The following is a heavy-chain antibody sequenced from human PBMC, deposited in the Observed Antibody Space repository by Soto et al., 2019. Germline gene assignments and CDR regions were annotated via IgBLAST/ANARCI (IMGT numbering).Heavy chain of an antibody. CDR2: INHSGNT. D-gene: IGHD2-15*01. V-gene: IGHV4-34*01. Sequence: SETLSLTCGVYGGSFSGYFWTWVRQPPGKGLEWIGQINHSGNTNYNPSLKSRVTMSVDTSKNQFSLKLTSVTAADTAVYYCARAQLVDFTVLAVATYFDFWGQGALVTGSS. CDR3: ARAQLVDFTVLAVATYFDF. CDR1: GGSFSGYF. J-gene: IGHJ4*02.